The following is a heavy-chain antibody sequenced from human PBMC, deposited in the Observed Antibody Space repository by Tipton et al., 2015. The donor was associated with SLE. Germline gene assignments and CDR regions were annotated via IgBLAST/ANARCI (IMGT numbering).Heavy chain of an antibody. J-gene: IGHJ4*02. CDR1: GFTFSSYA. Sequence: SLRLSCVTSGFTFSSYAMRWVRQAPGKGLEWVSYISSSGSTIYYADSVKGRFTISRDNSMHTLYLQMNSLRPEDTAFYYCAKDILPYPTQSSYFDSWGQGTLLTVSS. CDR2: ISSSGSTI. V-gene: IGHV3-48*03. CDR3: AKDILPYPTQSSYFDS. D-gene: IGHD2-21*01.